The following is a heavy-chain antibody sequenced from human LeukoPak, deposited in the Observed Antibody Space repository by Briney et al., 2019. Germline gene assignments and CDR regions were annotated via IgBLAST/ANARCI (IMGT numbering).Heavy chain of an antibody. CDR3: ARGAGVWYDSSRLYSDL. V-gene: IGHV4-61*05. CDR2: IYYSGST. D-gene: IGHD3-22*01. Sequence: SETLSLTCTVSGGSISSNNFYWGWIRQPPGKGPEWIGYIYYSGSTNYNPSLKSRVTISVDTSKNQFSLKLSSVTAADTAVYYCARGAGVWYDSSRLYSDLWGRGTLVTVSS. CDR1: GGSISSNNFY. J-gene: IGHJ2*01.